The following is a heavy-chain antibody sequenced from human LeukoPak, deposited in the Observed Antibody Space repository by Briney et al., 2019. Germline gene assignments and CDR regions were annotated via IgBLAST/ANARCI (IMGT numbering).Heavy chain of an antibody. CDR1: GFTFSSYW. Sequence: GGSLRLSCAASGFTFSSYWMSWVRQAPGKGLEWVAVISSDGNNKYYADSVKGRFTISRDNSKNTLYLQMNSLRAEDTAVYYCARQDTGDWYLDYWGQGTLVTVSS. V-gene: IGHV3-30*03. J-gene: IGHJ4*02. CDR3: ARQDTGDWYLDY. D-gene: IGHD2-21*02. CDR2: ISSDGNNK.